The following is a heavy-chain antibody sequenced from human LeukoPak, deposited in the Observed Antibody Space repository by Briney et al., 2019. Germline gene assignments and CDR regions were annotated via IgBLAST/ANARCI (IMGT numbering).Heavy chain of an antibody. D-gene: IGHD2-2*01. CDR2: IYYSGSP. CDR3: ARLAGGSTSCFID. CDR1: GGHISSSSYH. J-gene: IGHJ4*02. V-gene: IGHV4-39*01. Sequence: AETLSLPCTVSGGHISSSSYHWGWGRQPPGEGLGWFVSIYYSGSPYYHPDLKSRVIITEDTSKALFSLKLSSVPAPVTLLYFCARLAGGSTSCFIDWGRGTLVTVSS.